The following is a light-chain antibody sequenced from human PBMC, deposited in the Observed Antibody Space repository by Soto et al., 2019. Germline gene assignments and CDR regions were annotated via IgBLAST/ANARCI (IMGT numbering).Light chain of an antibody. Sequence: DIQMTQSPSTLSAAVGDRVTITCRASQSISSWLAWYQQKPGKAPKLLIYDDSSLESGVPSRFSGSASGTEFTLTISSLQHDDFATYYCQQYRTFGQGTKLEIK. CDR2: DDS. J-gene: IGKJ2*01. CDR1: QSISSW. V-gene: IGKV1-5*01. CDR3: QQYRT.